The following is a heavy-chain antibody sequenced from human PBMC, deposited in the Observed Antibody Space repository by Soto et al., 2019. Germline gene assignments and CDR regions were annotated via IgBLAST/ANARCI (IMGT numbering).Heavy chain of an antibody. D-gene: IGHD3-10*01. V-gene: IGHV1-69*13. J-gene: IGHJ4*02. CDR2: IIPIFGTA. CDR3: ATYLRGYYYGSGSYLDY. CDR1: GGTFSSYA. Sequence: ASVKVSCKASGGTFSSYAISWVRQAPGQGLEWMGGIIPIFGTANYAQKFQGRVTITADESTSTAYMELSSLRSEDTAVYYCATYLRGYYYGSGSYLDYWGQGTLVTVSS.